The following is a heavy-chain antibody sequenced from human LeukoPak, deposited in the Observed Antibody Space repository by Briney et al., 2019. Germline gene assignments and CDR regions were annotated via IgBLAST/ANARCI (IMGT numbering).Heavy chain of an antibody. V-gene: IGHV3-21*01. D-gene: IGHD3-16*01. CDR2: ISSTGTYI. CDR1: GFTLSTYS. CDR3: ASGGGGMVIGDY. J-gene: IGHJ4*02. Sequence: GGSLRLSCAVSGFTLSTYSMNWVRQAPGKGLEWVSSISSTGTYIYYADSVKGRFTISRDNAKNSLYLQMNSLRADDTAVYYCASGGGGMVIGDYWGQGTLVTVSS.